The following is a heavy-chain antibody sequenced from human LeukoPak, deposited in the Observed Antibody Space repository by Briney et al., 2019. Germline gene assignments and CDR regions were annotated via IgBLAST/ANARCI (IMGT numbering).Heavy chain of an antibody. CDR3: ARGFSSGWHLGTGFDP. D-gene: IGHD3-22*01. Sequence: GASVKVSCKASGYTFTNYYIHWVRQAPGQGLEWLGFISHRGHSTTHAQRLQGRASVTRDTSTSTVYMELNSLRSDDTAVYFCARGFSSGWHLGTGFDPWGQGTLVTVSS. CDR1: GYTFTNYY. J-gene: IGHJ5*02. CDR2: ISHRGHST. V-gene: IGHV1-46*04.